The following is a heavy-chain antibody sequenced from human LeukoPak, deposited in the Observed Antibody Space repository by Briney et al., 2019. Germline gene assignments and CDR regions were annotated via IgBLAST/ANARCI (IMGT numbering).Heavy chain of an antibody. CDR1: GGSISSGSYY. Sequence: SQTLSLTCTVSGGSISSGSYYWSWIRQPAGKGLEWIGRIYTSGSTNYNPSHKSRVTISVDTSKNQFSLKLSSVTAADTAVYYCAREDSSSWYWFDPWGQGTLVTVSS. J-gene: IGHJ5*02. V-gene: IGHV4-61*02. D-gene: IGHD6-13*01. CDR3: AREDSSSWYWFDP. CDR2: IYTSGST.